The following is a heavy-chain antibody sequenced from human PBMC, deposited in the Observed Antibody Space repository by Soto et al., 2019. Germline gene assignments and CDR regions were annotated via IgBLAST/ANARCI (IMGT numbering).Heavy chain of an antibody. D-gene: IGHD3-22*01. CDR3: AKGWYYYDSSGYYRVNY. CDR1: GFTFSSYG. V-gene: IGHV3-30*18. J-gene: IGHJ4*02. CDR2: ISYDGSNK. Sequence: GGSLRLSCAASGFTFSSYGMHWVRQAPGKGLEWVAVISYDGSNKYYADSVKGRFTISRDNSKNTLYLQMNSLRAEDTAVYYCAKGWYYYDSSGYYRVNYCGQGTLVTFSS.